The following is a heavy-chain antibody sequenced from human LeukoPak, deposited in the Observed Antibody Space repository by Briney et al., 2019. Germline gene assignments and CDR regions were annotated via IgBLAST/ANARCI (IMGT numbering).Heavy chain of an antibody. V-gene: IGHV5-51*01. CDR2: IYPDDSDT. CDR1: GYQFTGLS. Sequence: GESLKISCKASGYQFTGLSIGGVRQKPGKGLEWMGIIYPDDSDTRYSPSFQGQVTISADTSISTAYLQWSSLKASDTAMYFCVRGYCSTARCSNFDHWGPGTLVTISS. J-gene: IGHJ4*02. D-gene: IGHD2-2*01. CDR3: VRGYCSTARCSNFDH.